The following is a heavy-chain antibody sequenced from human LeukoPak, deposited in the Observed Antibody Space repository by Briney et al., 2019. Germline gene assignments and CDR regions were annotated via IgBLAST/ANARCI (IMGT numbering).Heavy chain of an antibody. D-gene: IGHD3-22*01. J-gene: IGHJ6*03. Sequence: GGSLRLSCAASGFTFSSYWMSWVRQAPGKGLEWVANIKQDGSEEYYVDSVKGRFTISRDNAKNSLYLQMNSLRAEDTAVYYCARALDYYDSSGYPHNYYYYYMDVWGKGTTVTVSS. CDR1: GFTFSSYW. CDR2: IKQDGSEE. V-gene: IGHV3-7*01. CDR3: ARALDYYDSSGYPHNYYYYYMDV.